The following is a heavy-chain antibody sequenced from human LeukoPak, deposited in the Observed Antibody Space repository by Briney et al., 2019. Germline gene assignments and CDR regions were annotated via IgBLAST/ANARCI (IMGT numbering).Heavy chain of an antibody. V-gene: IGHV4-34*01. Sequence: SETLSLTCAVYGGSFSGYYWSWIRQPPGKGLEWIGEINHSGSTNYNPPLKSRVTISVDTSKNQFSLKLSSVTAADTAVYYCARDYGDYDWGQGTLVTVSS. CDR2: INHSGST. CDR1: GGSFSGYY. CDR3: ARDYGDYD. J-gene: IGHJ4*02. D-gene: IGHD4-17*01.